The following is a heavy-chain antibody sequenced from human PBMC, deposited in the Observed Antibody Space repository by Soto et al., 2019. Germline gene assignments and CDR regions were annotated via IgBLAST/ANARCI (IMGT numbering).Heavy chain of an antibody. CDR2: IKQDGSEK. V-gene: IGHV3-7*01. CDR3: ARDSKPSFWSGYYTGKCYYYYYGMDV. J-gene: IGHJ6*02. D-gene: IGHD3-3*01. CDR1: GFTFSSYW. Sequence: LRLSCAASGFTFSSYWMSWVRQAPGKGLEWVANIKQDGSEKYYVDSVKGRFTISRDNAKNSLYLQMNSLRAEDTAVYYCARDSKPSFWSGYYTGKCYYYYYGMDVWGQGTTVTVSS.